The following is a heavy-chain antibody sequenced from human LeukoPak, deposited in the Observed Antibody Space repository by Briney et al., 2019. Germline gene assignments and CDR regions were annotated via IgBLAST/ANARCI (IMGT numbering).Heavy chain of an antibody. V-gene: IGHV3-23*01. CDR2: ISGSGVST. J-gene: IGHJ4*02. D-gene: IGHD1-26*01. CDR1: GFTFSSYA. CDR3: AKDKGVGANDF. Sequence: GGSLRLSCAASGFTFSSYAMSWVRQAPGQGLEWVSGISGSGVSTYYADSVKGRFTISRDNSKNTLYLQMNSLRAEDTAVYYCAKDKGVGANDFWGQGTLVTVSS.